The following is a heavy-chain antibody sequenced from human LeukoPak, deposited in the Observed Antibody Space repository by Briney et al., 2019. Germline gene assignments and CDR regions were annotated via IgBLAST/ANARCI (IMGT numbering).Heavy chain of an antibody. CDR2: ISYDGSNK. CDR1: GFTFSSHA. V-gene: IGHV3-30-3*01. Sequence: GGSLRLSCAASGFTFSSHAMHWVRQAPGKGLEWVAVISYDGSNKYYADSVKGRFTISRDNSKNTLYLQMNSLRAEDTAVYYCARDGALAAKGWFDPWGQGTLVTVSS. J-gene: IGHJ5*02. CDR3: ARDGALAAKGWFDP. D-gene: IGHD6-19*01.